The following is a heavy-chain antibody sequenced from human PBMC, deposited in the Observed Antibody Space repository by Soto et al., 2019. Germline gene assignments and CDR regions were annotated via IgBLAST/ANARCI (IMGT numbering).Heavy chain of an antibody. CDR2: FYYGGSP. V-gene: IGHV4-39*01. CDR1: GGSISSSSYN. CDR3: ARLPLRRTREDVDY. D-gene: IGHD4-17*01. J-gene: IGHJ4*02. Sequence: QLLESGPGLVKPSETLPLTCSVSGGSISSSSYNWGWIRQPPGKGLEWIGSFYYGGSPYYHPSLKSRVTISVDTSKNQFPLNLNSVTAADTAVYYCARLPLRRTREDVDYWGQGTLVAVSS.